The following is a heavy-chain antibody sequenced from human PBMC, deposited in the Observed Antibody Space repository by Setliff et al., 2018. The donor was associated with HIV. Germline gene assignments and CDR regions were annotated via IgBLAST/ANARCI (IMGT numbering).Heavy chain of an antibody. D-gene: IGHD3-3*01. J-gene: IGHJ4*02. V-gene: IGHV4-34*01. CDR2: INHSGST. Sequence: SETLSLTCAVYGASFSVFYWSWVRQPPGKGLEWIGEINHSGSTNYNPSLRSRVTISVDTSKNQFTLKVRAVTAADTAVYYCARSIVPVASGYYYFEYWGQGTLVTVSS. CDR3: ARSIVPVASGYYYFEY. CDR1: GASFSVFY.